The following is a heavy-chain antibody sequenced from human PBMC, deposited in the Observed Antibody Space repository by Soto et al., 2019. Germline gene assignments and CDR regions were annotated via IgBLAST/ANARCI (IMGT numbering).Heavy chain of an antibody. CDR2: IIPIFGTA. CDR1: EDTFRNYA. V-gene: IGHV1-69*06. J-gene: IGHJ2*01. Sequence: QVELVQSGAEVKKPGSSVKVSCQASEDTFRNYAISWVRQAPGQGLEWMGGIIPIFGTANYAQKFQGRVTITADTPANTVNLELSSLRSENTAADYCASTKYDSSAYYYWYLGLWGRGTLVTVSS. D-gene: IGHD3-22*01. CDR3: ASTKYDSSAYYYWYLGL.